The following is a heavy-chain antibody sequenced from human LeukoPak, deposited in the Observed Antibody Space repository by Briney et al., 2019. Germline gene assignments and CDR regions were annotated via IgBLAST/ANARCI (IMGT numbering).Heavy chain of an antibody. CDR2: ISSSSSYI. J-gene: IGHJ4*02. D-gene: IGHD6-13*01. Sequence: GGSLRLSCAASGFTFSSYSMNWVRPAPGKGLEWVSSISSSSSYIYYADSVKGRFTISRDNAKNSLYLQMNSLRAEDTAVYYCARDQTVAAAGDYWGQGTLVTVSS. CDR3: ARDQTVAAAGDY. V-gene: IGHV3-21*01. CDR1: GFTFSSYS.